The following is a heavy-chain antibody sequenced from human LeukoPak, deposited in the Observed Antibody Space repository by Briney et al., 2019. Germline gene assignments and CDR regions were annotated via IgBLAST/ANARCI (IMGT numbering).Heavy chain of an antibody. CDR1: GGSISSYY. D-gene: IGHD2-21*01. V-gene: IGHV4-59*08. J-gene: IGHJ4*02. CDR2: IYYSGST. CDR3: ARHDQEHLAYFDY. Sequence: SETLSLTCAVSGGSISSYYWSWIRQPPGKGLEWIGYIYYSGSTNYNPSLKSRVTISVDTSKNQFSLKLSSVTAADTAVYYCARHDQEHLAYFDYWGQGTLVTVSS.